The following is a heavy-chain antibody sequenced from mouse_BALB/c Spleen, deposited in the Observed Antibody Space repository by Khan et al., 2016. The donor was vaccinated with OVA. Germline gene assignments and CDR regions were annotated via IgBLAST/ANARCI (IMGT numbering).Heavy chain of an antibody. CDR2: IWSDGST. J-gene: IGHJ3*01. D-gene: IGHD1-2*01. Sequence: QVQLKESGPGLVAPSQSLSITCTVSGFSLTGYGVNWVRQPPGKGLEWLGMIWSDGSTDYNSALKSRLSISKDNSKSQVFLKMNNLQTDDTARYYCARELRLGGFAYWGQGTLVTVSA. CDR1: GFSLTGYG. CDR3: ARELRLGGFAY. V-gene: IGHV2-6-7*01.